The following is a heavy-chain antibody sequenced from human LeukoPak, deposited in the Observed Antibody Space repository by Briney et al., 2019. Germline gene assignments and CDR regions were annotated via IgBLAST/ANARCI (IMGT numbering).Heavy chain of an antibody. V-gene: IGHV3-23*01. CDR2: INNDGGST. J-gene: IGHJ4*02. D-gene: IGHD6-19*01. Sequence: PGGSLRLSCAASGFTFSSYAMSWVRQAPGKGLEWVSSINNDGGSTYYADSVKGRFATSRDNSKNTLYLQVNSLRAEDTAVYYCATQSSGWSSSFDYWGQGTLVTVSS. CDR1: GFTFSSYA. CDR3: ATQSSGWSSSFDY.